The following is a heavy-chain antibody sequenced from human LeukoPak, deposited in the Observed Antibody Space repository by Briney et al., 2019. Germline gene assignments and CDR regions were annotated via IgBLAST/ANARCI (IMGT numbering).Heavy chain of an antibody. J-gene: IGHJ3*02. Sequence: GESLKISCKGSGYSFTSYWIGWVRQMPGKGLEWMGIIYPHDSDIRFSPSFQGQVTISADKSITTAYLQWSSLKASDTAIYYCARGAVAGYLGDGFDIWGQGTMVTVSP. D-gene: IGHD6-19*01. CDR2: IYPHDSDI. V-gene: IGHV5-51*01. CDR3: ARGAVAGYLGDGFDI. CDR1: GYSFTSYW.